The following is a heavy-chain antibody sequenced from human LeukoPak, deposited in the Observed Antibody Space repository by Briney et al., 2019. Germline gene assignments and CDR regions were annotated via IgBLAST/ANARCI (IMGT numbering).Heavy chain of an antibody. J-gene: IGHJ4*02. CDR1: GGSISSGGYS. CDR2: IYHSGST. V-gene: IGHV4-30-2*01. CDR3: ARGDYYDSSGYAY. D-gene: IGHD3-22*01. Sequence: PSQALSLTCAVSGGSISSGGYSWRWIRQPPGKRLEWIGYIYHSGSTYYNPSLKSRVTISVDRSKNQFSLKLSSVTAADTAVYYCARGDYYDSSGYAYWGQGTLVTVSS.